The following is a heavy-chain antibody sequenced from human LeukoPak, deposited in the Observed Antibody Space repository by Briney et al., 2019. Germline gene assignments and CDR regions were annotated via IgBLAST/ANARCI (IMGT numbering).Heavy chain of an antibody. CDR1: GGSISSYY. D-gene: IGHD4-11*01. V-gene: IGHV4-59*08. CDR2: IYHSGST. CDR3: ARRYSNYFFDY. J-gene: IGHJ4*02. Sequence: SETLSLTXTVSGGSISSYYWSWIRQAPGKGLEWIGNIYHSGSTYYSPSLKSRVTISVDTSKNQFSLKLSSVTAADTAVYYCARRYSNYFFDYWGQGTLVTVSS.